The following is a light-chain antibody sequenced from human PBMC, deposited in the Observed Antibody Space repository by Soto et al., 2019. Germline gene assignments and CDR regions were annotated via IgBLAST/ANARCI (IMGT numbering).Light chain of an antibody. CDR2: ATP. CDR1: QSVTNSF. J-gene: IGKJ2*01. Sequence: ENVLTQSPGTLSLSPGERATLSCRASQSVTNSFFAWYQQKPGQAPRLLMYATPGRAPGVPDRFSATGSGTDFTLTINRLEPEDFAVYYCQQTGRTFGPGTKLEIK. CDR3: QQTGRT. V-gene: IGKV3-20*01.